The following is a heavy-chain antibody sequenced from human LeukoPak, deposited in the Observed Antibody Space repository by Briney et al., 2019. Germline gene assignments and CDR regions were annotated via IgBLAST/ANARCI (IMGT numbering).Heavy chain of an antibody. V-gene: IGHV4-59*01. J-gene: IGHJ6*02. Sequence: PSETLSLTCTVSGGSISSYYWSWIRQPPGKGLEWIGYIYYSGSTNYNPSLKSRVTILVDTSKNQFSLKLSSVTAADTAVYYCARDLGPIYYYGSGSYYNPDYYYYGMDVWGQGTTVTVSS. D-gene: IGHD3-10*01. CDR2: IYYSGST. CDR3: ARDLGPIYYYGSGSYYNPDYYYYGMDV. CDR1: GGSISSYY.